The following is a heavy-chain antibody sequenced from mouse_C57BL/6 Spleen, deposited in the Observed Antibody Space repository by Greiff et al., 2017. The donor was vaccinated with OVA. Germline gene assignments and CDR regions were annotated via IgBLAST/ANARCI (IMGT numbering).Heavy chain of an antibody. CDR3: ARGDSSGYEDY. V-gene: IGHV3-6*01. CDR1: GYSITSGYY. Sequence: EVKVEESGPGLVKPSQSLSLTCSVTGYSITSGYYWNWIRQFPGNKLEWMGYISYDGSNNYNPSLKNRISITRDTSKNQFFLKLNSVTTEDTATYYCARGDSSGYEDYWGQGTTLTVSS. D-gene: IGHD3-2*02. J-gene: IGHJ2*01. CDR2: ISYDGSN.